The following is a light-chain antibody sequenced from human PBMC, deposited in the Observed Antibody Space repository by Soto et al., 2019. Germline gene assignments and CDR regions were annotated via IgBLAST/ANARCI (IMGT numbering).Light chain of an antibody. V-gene: IGLV1-40*01. Sequence: QSVLTQPPSVSGAPGQRVTISCTGSSSKIGAGYDVHWYQQLPGTAPKLLIYGNSNRPSGVPDRFSGSKSGTSASLAITGLQAEDEADYYCQSYDSSLSGWVFGGGTPLTVL. CDR2: GNS. J-gene: IGLJ3*02. CDR3: QSYDSSLSGWV. CDR1: SSKIGAGYD.